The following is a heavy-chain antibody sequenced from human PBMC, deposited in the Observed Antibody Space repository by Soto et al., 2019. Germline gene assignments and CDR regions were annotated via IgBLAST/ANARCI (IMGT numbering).Heavy chain of an antibody. V-gene: IGHV3-21*01. CDR1: GFTFSSYS. Sequence: EVQLVESGGGLVKPGGSLRLSCAASGFTFSSYSMNWVRQAPGKGLVWVSSISSSSSYIYYADSVKGRFTISRDNAKNSLYLQMNSLRGEDTAVYYCARAVAGPYYYYGMDVWGQGTTVTVSS. J-gene: IGHJ6*02. D-gene: IGHD6-19*01. CDR2: ISSSSSYI. CDR3: ARAVAGPYYYYGMDV.